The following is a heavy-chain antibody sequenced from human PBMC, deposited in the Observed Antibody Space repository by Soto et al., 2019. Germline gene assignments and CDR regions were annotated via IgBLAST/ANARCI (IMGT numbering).Heavy chain of an antibody. CDR1: GVSIRSNY. CDR2: IYFTGTT. Sequence: QVLLQESGPGLVKPSETLSLTCSVSGVSIRSNYWTWIRQSPGKGLEWIEYIYFTGTTNYNPSLKSRVSISLDTSNNQMSLKFNSMTAADTAVYYCARGDGYYDLWSGYFDPWGQGTPVTVSS. J-gene: IGHJ5*02. V-gene: IGHV4-59*01. CDR3: ARGDGYYDLWSGYFDP. D-gene: IGHD3-3*01.